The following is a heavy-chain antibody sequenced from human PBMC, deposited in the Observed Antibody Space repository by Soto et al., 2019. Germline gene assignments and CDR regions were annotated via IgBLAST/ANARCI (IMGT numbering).Heavy chain of an antibody. V-gene: IGHV1-69*13. CDR2: IIPIFGTA. CDR1: GGTFSSYA. D-gene: IGHD5-18*01. CDR3: AREIDTAMDNRGYYYGMDV. Sequence: SVKVSCKASGGTFSSYAISWVRQAPGQGLEWMGGIIPIFGTANYAQKFQGRVTITADESTSTAYMELSSLRSEDTAVYYCAREIDTAMDNRGYYYGMDVWGQGTTVTVSS. J-gene: IGHJ6*02.